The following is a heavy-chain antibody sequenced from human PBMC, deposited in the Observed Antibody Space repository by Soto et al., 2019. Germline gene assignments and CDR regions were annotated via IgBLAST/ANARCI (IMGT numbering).Heavy chain of an antibody. J-gene: IGHJ6*02. CDR3: AREYTAWPLAYGLDV. V-gene: IGHV3-21*01. CDR2: IGSRTGI. CDR1: GFTFSTYS. D-gene: IGHD2-2*02. Sequence: GGSLRLSCVGSGFTFSTYSINWVRQAPGKGLEWVSSIGSRTGIYYADSVKGRFTISRDNAKNSVSLQMNSLRAEDTAVYYCAREYTAWPLAYGLDVWGQGTTVTVSS.